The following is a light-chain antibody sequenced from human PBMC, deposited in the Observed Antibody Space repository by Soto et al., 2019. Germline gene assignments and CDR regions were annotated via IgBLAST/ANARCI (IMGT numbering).Light chain of an antibody. CDR2: GAS. J-gene: IGKJ4*01. V-gene: IGKV3-20*01. CDR3: QQYGNSPPIT. CDR1: QSVSSK. Sequence: EIVMTQSPATLSVSPGEGATLSCRASQSVSSKLAWYQQKPGQAPRLLIYGASTRATGIPDRFSGSGSGTDFTLTISRLEPEDFAVYYCQQYGNSPPITFGGGTKVDIK.